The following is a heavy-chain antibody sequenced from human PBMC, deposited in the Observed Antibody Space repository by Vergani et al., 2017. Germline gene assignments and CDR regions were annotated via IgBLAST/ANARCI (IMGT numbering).Heavy chain of an antibody. Sequence: QVRLQESGPGLVKPSETPSLTCSVSGGSMSGYYWSWIRQPPGKELEWIGYMYHSGSTNYNPSLETRVTISGDTSKNQFSLKLNSVTAADTAVYYCGRVADFYGLGSRLLGLWGQGILVTVSS. CDR3: GRVADFYGLGSRLLGL. D-gene: IGHD3-10*01. J-gene: IGHJ4*02. CDR1: GGSMSGYY. V-gene: IGHV4-59*01. CDR2: MYHSGST.